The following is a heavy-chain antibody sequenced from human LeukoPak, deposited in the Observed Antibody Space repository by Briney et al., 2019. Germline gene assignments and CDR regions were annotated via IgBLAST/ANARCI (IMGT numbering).Heavy chain of an antibody. CDR3: ARDLISRVYYDSSGSFDY. Sequence: ASVKVSCKASGYIFTAYYIHWVRQAPGQGLEWMGWINPNSGDTHYAQKLQGRVTMTTDTSTSTAYMELRSLRSDDTAVYYCARDLISRVYYDSSGSFDYWGQGTLVTASS. D-gene: IGHD3-22*01. J-gene: IGHJ4*02. CDR1: GYIFTAYY. V-gene: IGHV1-2*02. CDR2: INPNSGDT.